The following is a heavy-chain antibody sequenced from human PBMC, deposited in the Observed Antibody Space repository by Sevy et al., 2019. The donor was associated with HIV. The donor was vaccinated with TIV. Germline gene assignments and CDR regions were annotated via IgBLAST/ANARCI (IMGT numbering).Heavy chain of an antibody. CDR3: VRDGWNY. D-gene: IGHD2-15*01. Sequence: GGSLRLSCAASGFTFSTSTMNWVRQAPGKGLEWVSFITGSGSYILYADSGKGRFTISRDNAKNSVFLQMNSLRVEDTAVYYCVRDGWNYWGQGTLVTVSS. V-gene: IGHV3-21*01. CDR1: GFTFSTST. J-gene: IGHJ4*02. CDR2: ITGSGSYI.